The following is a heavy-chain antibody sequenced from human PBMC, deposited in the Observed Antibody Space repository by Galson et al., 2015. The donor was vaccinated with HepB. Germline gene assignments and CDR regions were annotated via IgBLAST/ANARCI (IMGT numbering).Heavy chain of an antibody. CDR1: GFTFSSYW. Sequence: SLRLSCAASGFTFSSYWMHWVRQAPGKGLVWVSRINSDGSSTSYADSVKGRFTISRDNAKNTQYLQMNSLRAEDTAVYYCARGGLLWFGEVSAFDYWGQGTLVTVSS. CDR2: INSDGSST. CDR3: ARGGLLWFGEVSAFDY. D-gene: IGHD3-10*01. V-gene: IGHV3-74*01. J-gene: IGHJ4*02.